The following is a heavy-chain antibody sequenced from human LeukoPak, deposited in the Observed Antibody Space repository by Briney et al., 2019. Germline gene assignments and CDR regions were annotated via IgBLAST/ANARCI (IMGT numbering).Heavy chain of an antibody. Sequence: GRSLRLSCEASGSIFSTYGMHWVRQAPGKGLEWVAVIWYDGSNKYYADSVKGRFTISRDNSKNTLYLQMNGLRAEDTAVYYCAKDLGRRSIVVVIKNWGQGTLVTVSS. J-gene: IGHJ4*02. CDR2: IWYDGSNK. CDR3: AKDLGRRSIVVVIKN. D-gene: IGHD3-22*01. CDR1: GSIFSTYG. V-gene: IGHV3-33*06.